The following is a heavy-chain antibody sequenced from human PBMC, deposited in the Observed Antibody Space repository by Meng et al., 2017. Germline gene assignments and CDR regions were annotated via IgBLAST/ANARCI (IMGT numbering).Heavy chain of an antibody. CDR2: ISYDGSNK. V-gene: IGHV3-30*04. J-gene: IGHJ6*02. D-gene: IGHD3-22*01. CDR3: ARDIYYDSSGYYSYPPYYYGMDV. Sequence: GESLKISCAASGFTFSSYAMHWVRQAPGKGLEWVAVISYDGSNKYYADPVKGRFTISRDNSKNTLYLQMNSLRAEDTAVYYCARDIYYDSSGYYSYPPYYYGMDVWGQGTTVTVSS. CDR1: GFTFSSYA.